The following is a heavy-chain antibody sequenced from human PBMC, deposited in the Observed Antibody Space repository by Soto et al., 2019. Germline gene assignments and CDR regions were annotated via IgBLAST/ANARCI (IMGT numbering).Heavy chain of an antibody. CDR3: ARDRGRAAAGEYHYYGMDV. D-gene: IGHD6-13*01. Sequence: QVQLEQSGAEVKKPGASVKVSCKASGYTFTSYYIHWVRQAPGQGLEWMGVINPSGGSTGYAQKFQGRLTMTRDTSTSTVYMEMSSLRSEDTAVYYCARDRGRAAAGEYHYYGMDVW. CDR2: INPSGGST. CDR1: GYTFTSYY. V-gene: IGHV1-46*01. J-gene: IGHJ6*01.